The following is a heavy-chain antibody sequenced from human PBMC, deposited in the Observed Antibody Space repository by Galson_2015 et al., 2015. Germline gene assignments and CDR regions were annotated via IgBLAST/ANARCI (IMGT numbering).Heavy chain of an antibody. V-gene: IGHV3-74*01. CDR2: INSDGSST. CDR3: ARDTIFGVVNDYYYGMDV. J-gene: IGHJ6*02. CDR1: GFTFSSYW. Sequence: SLRLSCAASGFTFSSYWMHWVRQAPGKGLVWVSRINSDGSSTSYADSVKGRFTISRDNAKNTLYLQMNSLRAKDTAVYYCARDTIFGVVNDYYYGMDVWGQGTTVTVSS. D-gene: IGHD3-3*01.